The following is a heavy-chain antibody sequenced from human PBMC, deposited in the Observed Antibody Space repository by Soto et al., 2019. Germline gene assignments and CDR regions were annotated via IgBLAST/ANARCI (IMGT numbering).Heavy chain of an antibody. D-gene: IGHD6-13*01. CDR3: ARLGHAGQ. J-gene: IGHJ4*02. CDR2: VIPILGTA. V-gene: IGHV1-69*01. CDR1: GGSLRNSV. Sequence: QVQLVQSGAEVKKPGSSVKVSCTASGGSLRNSVISWVRQAPAQRLEWMGGVIPILGTANYAQKFQGRVTMTADEATSTAYMDLSSLSPDDTAVYYCARLGHAGQWGPGTLVIVSS.